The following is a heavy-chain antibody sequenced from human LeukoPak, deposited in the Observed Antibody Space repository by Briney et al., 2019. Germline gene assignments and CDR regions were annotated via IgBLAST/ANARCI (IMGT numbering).Heavy chain of an antibody. J-gene: IGHJ3*02. CDR1: GFTFSSYS. D-gene: IGHD6-19*01. V-gene: IGHV3-48*02. CDR3: ARAVVAGTPSAFDI. CDR2: ISSSSSTI. Sequence: GGSLRLSCAASGFTFSSYSMNWVRQAPGKGLEWVSYISSSSSTIYDADSVKGRFTISRDNAKNSLYLQMNSLRDEDTAVYYCARAVVAGTPSAFDIWGQGTMVTVSS.